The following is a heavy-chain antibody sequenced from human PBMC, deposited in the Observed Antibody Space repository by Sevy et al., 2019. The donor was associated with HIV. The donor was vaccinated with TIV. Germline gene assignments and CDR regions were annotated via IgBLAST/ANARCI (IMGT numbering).Heavy chain of an antibody. Sequence: GGSLRLSCAASRFTFSTYDIHWVRQAPGKGLEWVAVISHDGSYQYYTDSVKGRFTISRDDSKNEAYLQMNSLRVDDSGLYYCAKGQGYDYIWGNERSEYYFDYWGQGTLVTVSS. D-gene: IGHD3-16*01. CDR1: RFTFSTYD. V-gene: IGHV3-30*18. CDR3: AKGQGYDYIWGNERSEYYFDY. J-gene: IGHJ4*02. CDR2: ISHDGSYQ.